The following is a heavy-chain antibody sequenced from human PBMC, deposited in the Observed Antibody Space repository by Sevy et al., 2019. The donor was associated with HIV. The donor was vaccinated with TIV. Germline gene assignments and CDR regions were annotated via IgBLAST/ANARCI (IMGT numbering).Heavy chain of an antibody. CDR2: ISSNGGST. J-gene: IGHJ1*01. D-gene: IGHD2-15*01. CDR3: VTPYATHCSGGSCPFHH. Sequence: GGSLRLSCSASGFTFSSYAMHWVRQAPGKGLEYVSAISSNGGSTYYADSVKGRFTISRDNSKNTLYLQMSSLRAEDTAVYYCVTPYATHCSGGSCPFHHWDQGTLVTVSS. V-gene: IGHV3-64D*06. CDR1: GFTFSSYA.